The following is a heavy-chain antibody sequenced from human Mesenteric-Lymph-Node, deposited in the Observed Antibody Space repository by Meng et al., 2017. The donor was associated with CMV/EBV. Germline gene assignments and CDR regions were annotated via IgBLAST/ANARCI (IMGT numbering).Heavy chain of an antibody. Sequence: ETLSLTCPVSGDSISSHYWSWIRLPPGKGLEWIGYIYFTGTTNYNPSLKSRVTISLDTSKNHFSLELSSVTAADTAVYYCARGNWNYGYWGQGTLVTVSS. CDR3: ARGNWNYGY. CDR1: GDSISSHY. D-gene: IGHD1-7*01. CDR2: IYFTGTT. V-gene: IGHV4-59*11. J-gene: IGHJ4*02.